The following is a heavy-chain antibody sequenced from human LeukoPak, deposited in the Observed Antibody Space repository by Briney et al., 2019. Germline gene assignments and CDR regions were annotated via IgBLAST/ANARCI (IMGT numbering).Heavy chain of an antibody. D-gene: IGHD5-18*01. V-gene: IGHV1-69*04. CDR1: GGTFSSYA. CDR3: ARGTGDTAMVRAV. J-gene: IGHJ4*02. Sequence: ASVKVSCKASGGTFSSYAISWVRQAPGQGLEWMGRIIPILGIANYAQKFQGRVTITADKSTSTAYMELSSLRSEDTAVYYCARGTGDTAMVRAVWGQGTLVTVSS. CDR2: IIPILGIA.